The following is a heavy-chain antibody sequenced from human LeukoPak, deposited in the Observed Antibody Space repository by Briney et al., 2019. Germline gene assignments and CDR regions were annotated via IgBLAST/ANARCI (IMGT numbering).Heavy chain of an antibody. Sequence: GGSLRLSCAASGLTFSSYGMHWVRQAPGNGLEWEAVITYDGSNKYYADSVKGRFTISRDNSKNTLYLPMNSLRAEDTAVYYCAKGDRANIWSGYFDAFDIWGQGTMVTVSS. CDR1: GLTFSSYG. CDR3: AKGDRANIWSGYFDAFDI. CDR2: ITYDGSNK. J-gene: IGHJ3*02. V-gene: IGHV3-30*18. D-gene: IGHD3-3*01.